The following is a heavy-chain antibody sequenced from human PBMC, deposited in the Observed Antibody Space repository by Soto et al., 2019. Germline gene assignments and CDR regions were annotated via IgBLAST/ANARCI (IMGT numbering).Heavy chain of an antibody. Sequence: EVQLVESGGGLVQPGGSLRLSCVASGFTFSTSDMHWVRQPPGKGLEWVAAIGTVDDTYYPDAVEGRFIISRENAKNSLYLHMNSLRDGDTAVYYCAREMRDSGSWESWYFDLWGRGTLVTVSS. CDR2: IGTVDDT. J-gene: IGHJ2*01. CDR3: AREMRDSGSWESWYFDL. V-gene: IGHV3-13*01. D-gene: IGHD1-26*01. CDR1: GFTFSTSD.